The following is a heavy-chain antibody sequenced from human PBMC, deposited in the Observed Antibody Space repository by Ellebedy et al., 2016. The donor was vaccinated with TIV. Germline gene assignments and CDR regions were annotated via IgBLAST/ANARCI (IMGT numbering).Heavy chain of an antibody. V-gene: IGHV1-18*01. CDR1: GYTLTTYA. CDR3: AGGRDYGDLYIDY. D-gene: IGHD4-17*01. J-gene: IGHJ4*02. CDR2: INAHNGNT. Sequence: AASVKVSCKAAGYTLTTYAIIWVRQAPGQGLEWMGWINAHNGNTNYAQKFQGRVTMPTETATSTAYMELRSLRSDDTALYDCAGGRDYGDLYIDYWGQGTLVTVSS.